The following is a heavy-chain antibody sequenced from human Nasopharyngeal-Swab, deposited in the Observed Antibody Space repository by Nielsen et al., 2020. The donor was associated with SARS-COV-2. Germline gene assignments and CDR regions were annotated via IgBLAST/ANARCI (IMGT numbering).Heavy chain of an antibody. CDR2: INAGNGNT. V-gene: IGHV1-3*01. D-gene: IGHD1-26*01. CDR3: ARWRAGGSYSGYYYYYMDV. Sequence: ASVKVSCKASGYTFTSYAMHWVRQAPGQRLEWMGWINAGNGNTKYSQKFQGRVTITRDTSASTAYMELSSLRSEDTAVYYCARWRAGGSYSGYYYYYMDVWGKGTTVTVSS. J-gene: IGHJ6*03. CDR1: GYTFTSYA.